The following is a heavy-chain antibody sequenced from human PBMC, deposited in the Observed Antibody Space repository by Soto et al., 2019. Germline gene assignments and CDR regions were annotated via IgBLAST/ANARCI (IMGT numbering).Heavy chain of an antibody. CDR3: ARDYYDSSGYYSSWLV. CDR1: GFTFSSYA. J-gene: IGHJ4*02. D-gene: IGHD3-22*01. Sequence: PGGSLRLSCAASGFTFSSYAMHWVRQAPGKGLEWVAVISYDGSNKYYADSVKGRFTISRDNSKNTLYLQMNSLRAEDTAVYYCARDYYDSSGYYSSWLVWGQGTLVTVSS. V-gene: IGHV3-30-3*01. CDR2: ISYDGSNK.